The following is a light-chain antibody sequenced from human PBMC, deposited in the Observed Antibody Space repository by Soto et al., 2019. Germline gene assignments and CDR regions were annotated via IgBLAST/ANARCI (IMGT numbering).Light chain of an antibody. CDR3: QQRSNWIT. CDR2: VTS. J-gene: IGKJ5*01. Sequence: EIVLTQSPATLSLFPGERATLSCRASQSVGGSLAWYQQKPGQAPRLLLYVTSSRATGIPARFSGSGSGTDFTLTISSLEPEDFAVYYCQQRSNWITFGQGTRLEIE. V-gene: IGKV3-11*01. CDR1: QSVGGS.